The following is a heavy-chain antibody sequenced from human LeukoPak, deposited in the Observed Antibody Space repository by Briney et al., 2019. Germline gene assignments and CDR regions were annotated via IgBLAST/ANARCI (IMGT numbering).Heavy chain of an antibody. D-gene: IGHD1-26*01. CDR1: GYTFTGYY. V-gene: IGHV1-2*04. Sequence: ASVKVSCKASGYTFTGYYMHWVRQAPGQRLEWMGWINPNSGGTNYAQKFQGWVTMTRDTSISTAYMELSRLRSDDTAVYYCARDVALSGSYSAWFDPWGQGTLVTVSS. CDR3: ARDVALSGSYSAWFDP. J-gene: IGHJ5*02. CDR2: INPNSGGT.